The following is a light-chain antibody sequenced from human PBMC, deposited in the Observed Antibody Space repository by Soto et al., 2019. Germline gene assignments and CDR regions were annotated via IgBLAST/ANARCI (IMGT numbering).Light chain of an antibody. J-gene: IGLJ1*01. Sequence: QSVLTQPASVSASPGQSITISCTGTDSDVGSHNLVSWYQLHPGKAPKLMIYEVTKRPSGVTNRFSGSKSGNTASLTIAGLQAEDEADYYYCSYAVSNTYLFGNGTKVTVL. CDR1: DSDVGSHNL. V-gene: IGLV2-23*02. CDR3: CSYAVSNTYL. CDR2: EVT.